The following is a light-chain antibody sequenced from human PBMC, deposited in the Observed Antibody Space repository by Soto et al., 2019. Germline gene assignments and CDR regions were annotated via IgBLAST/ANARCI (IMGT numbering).Light chain of an antibody. CDR1: QSLVYSDGIAY. CDR2: RAS. CDR3: MPGTHWPPT. J-gene: IGKJ1*01. Sequence: DVVMTQSPLSLPVTLGQPASISCRSSQSLVYSDGIAYLNWFHQRPGQSPRRLIYRASNRDSGVPNRVRDSGSGTNFTLKISRVEAEDVVVYYCMPGTHWPPTCGPGTKVEIK. V-gene: IGKV2-30*01.